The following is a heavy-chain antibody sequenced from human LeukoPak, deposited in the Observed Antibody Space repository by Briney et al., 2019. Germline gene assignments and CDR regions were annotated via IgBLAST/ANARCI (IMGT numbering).Heavy chain of an antibody. D-gene: IGHD1-26*01. CDR1: GFTVGNNY. V-gene: IGHV3-66*02. J-gene: IGHJ4*02. CDR3: ARDPGGGPTHGY. Sequence: GSLRLSCAASGFTVGNNYMSWVRQAPGKGLEWVSVIYSDGSTYYADSVKARFTISRDNSKNTLYLQMNSLRADDTAVYYCARDPGGGPTHGYWGQGTLVTVSS. CDR2: IYSDGST.